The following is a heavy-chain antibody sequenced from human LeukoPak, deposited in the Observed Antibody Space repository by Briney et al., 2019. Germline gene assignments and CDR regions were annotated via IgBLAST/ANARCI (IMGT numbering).Heavy chain of an antibody. CDR3: ARALWYYDSSGYYLSNY. V-gene: IGHV3-23*01. CDR1: GFTFSSYT. Sequence: GGSLRLSCAASGFTFSSYTMSWVRQAPGKGLEWVSTITTSDGNTYYADSVKGRFTISRDNFKNTLYLQMNSLRPEDTAMYYCARALWYYDSSGYYLSNYWGQGTLVTVSS. CDR2: ITTSDGNT. D-gene: IGHD3-22*01. J-gene: IGHJ4*02.